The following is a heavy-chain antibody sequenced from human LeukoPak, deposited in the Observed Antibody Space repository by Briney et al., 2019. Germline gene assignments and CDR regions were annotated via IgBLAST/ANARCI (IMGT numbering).Heavy chain of an antibody. D-gene: IGHD5-12*01. Sequence: ASVKVSCKASGYTFTSYYMHWVRQAPGQGLEWMGWMNPNSSNTGYAQKFQGRVTMTRNTSISTAYMELSSLRSEDTAVYYCARDREIVATRDYWGQGTLVTVSS. V-gene: IGHV1-8*02. CDR2: MNPNSSNT. CDR1: GYTFTSYY. CDR3: ARDREIVATRDY. J-gene: IGHJ4*02.